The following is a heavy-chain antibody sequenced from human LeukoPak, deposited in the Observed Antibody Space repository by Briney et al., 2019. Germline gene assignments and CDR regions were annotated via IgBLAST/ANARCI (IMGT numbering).Heavy chain of an antibody. D-gene: IGHD1-26*01. Sequence: SETLSLTCAVSGGSISSGGYYWSWIRQPPGKGLEWIGYIYYSGSTNYNPSLKSRVTISVDTSKNQFSLKLSSVTAADTAVYYCARGEDYYYYMDVWGKGTTVTISS. V-gene: IGHV4-61*08. J-gene: IGHJ6*03. CDR3: ARGEDYYYYMDV. CDR1: GGSISSGGYY. CDR2: IYYSGST.